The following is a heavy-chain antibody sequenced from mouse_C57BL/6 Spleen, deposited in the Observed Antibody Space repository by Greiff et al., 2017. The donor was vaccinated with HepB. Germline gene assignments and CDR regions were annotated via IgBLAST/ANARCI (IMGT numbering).Heavy chain of an antibody. D-gene: IGHD2-4*01. CDR2: INYDGSST. J-gene: IGHJ2*01. CDR1: GFTFSDYY. V-gene: IGHV5-16*01. CDR3: AREGLRGFDY. Sequence: EVKLLESEGGLVQPGSSMKLSCTASGFTFSDYYMAWVRQVPEKGLEWVANINYDGSSTYYLDSLKSRFITSRDNATNILYLQMSSLKSEDTATYYCAREGLRGFDYWGQGTTLTVSS.